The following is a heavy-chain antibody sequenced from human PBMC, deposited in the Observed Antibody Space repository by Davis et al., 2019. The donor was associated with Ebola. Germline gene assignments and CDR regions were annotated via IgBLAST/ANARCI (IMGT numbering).Heavy chain of an antibody. V-gene: IGHV3-30*03. J-gene: IGHJ4*02. D-gene: IGHD2-15*01. CDR3: ASYVVG. Sequence: GESLKISCAVSGFTSSDYGMHWVRQAPGKGLEWVANIPNFGNSEYYADSVKGRFSVSRDNAKNTLYLQISSLGVEDTAVYFCASYVVGWGRGTLVTVSS. CDR2: IPNFGNSE. CDR1: GFTSSDYG.